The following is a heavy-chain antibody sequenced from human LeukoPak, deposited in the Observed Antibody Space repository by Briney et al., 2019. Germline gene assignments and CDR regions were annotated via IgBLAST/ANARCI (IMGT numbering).Heavy chain of an antibody. J-gene: IGHJ6*03. V-gene: IGHV3-48*03. D-gene: IGHD1-1*01. Sequence: SGGSLRLSCAASGFSFSSYEMNWVRQAPGKGLEWVSYISSSDGTIYYADSMKGRFTISRDNAKNSLYLQMNSLRVEDTAVYYCARGNGRYYMDVWGKGTTVTISS. CDR1: GFSFSSYE. CDR3: ARGNGRYYMDV. CDR2: ISSSDGTI.